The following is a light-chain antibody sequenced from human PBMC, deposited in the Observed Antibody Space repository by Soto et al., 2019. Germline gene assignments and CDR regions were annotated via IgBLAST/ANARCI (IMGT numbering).Light chain of an antibody. V-gene: IGKV3-11*01. Sequence: EIVMTQSPVTLSVSPGERATLSCRATQDVVTNLAWYQQKSGQAPRLLIYDASNRATGVPARFSGSGSGTDFTLTISRLEPEDFAVYYCQQSINWPPLTFGQGTRLEIK. J-gene: IGKJ5*01. CDR1: QDVVTN. CDR3: QQSINWPPLT. CDR2: DAS.